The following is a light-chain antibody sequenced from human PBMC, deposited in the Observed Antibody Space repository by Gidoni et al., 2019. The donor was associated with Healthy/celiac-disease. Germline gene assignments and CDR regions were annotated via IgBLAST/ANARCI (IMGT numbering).Light chain of an antibody. CDR1: QSLLHSNGYNY. Sequence: DIVMTQSPLSLSVTPGEPASISCRSSQSLLHSNGYNYLDWYLQKPGQSPQLLIYLGSNRASGVPDRVRGSGSGTDFSRKISRVQPEDVGVYYCMQALQTPRTFGGGTKVEIK. CDR3: MQALQTPRT. CDR2: LGS. J-gene: IGKJ4*01. V-gene: IGKV2-28*01.